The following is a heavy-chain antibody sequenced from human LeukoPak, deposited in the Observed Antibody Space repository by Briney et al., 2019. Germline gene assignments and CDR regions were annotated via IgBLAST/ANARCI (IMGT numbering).Heavy chain of an antibody. V-gene: IGHV3-23*01. Sequence: TGGSLRLSCAPSRLTLSTYATSWVRQAPGEGLEWVSAITPTGGNTYYADSVKGRFTIYRDPSKNTQFLQMNSQRAGDTAVYDCVGYWSGGSCYSGGYWGQGTLVTVSS. CDR2: ITPTGGNT. CDR1: RLTLSTYA. J-gene: IGHJ4*02. D-gene: IGHD2-15*01. CDR3: VGYWSGGSCYSGGY.